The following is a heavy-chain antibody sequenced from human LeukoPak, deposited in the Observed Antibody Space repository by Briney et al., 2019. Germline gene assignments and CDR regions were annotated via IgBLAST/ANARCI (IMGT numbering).Heavy chain of an antibody. CDR1: GGPISSYY. CDR2: IYYSGST. CDR3: ARHGGDY. D-gene: IGHD3-16*01. Sequence: SEALSRPFTVAGGPISSYYWSWIRPPPGKGLEWIGYIYYSGSTNYNPSLKSRVTISVDTSKNQFSLKLSSVTAADTAVYYCARHGGDYWGQGTLVTVSS. J-gene: IGHJ4*02. V-gene: IGHV4-59*08.